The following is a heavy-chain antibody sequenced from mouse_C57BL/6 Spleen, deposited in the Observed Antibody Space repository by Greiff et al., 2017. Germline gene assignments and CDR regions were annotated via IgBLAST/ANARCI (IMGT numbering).Heavy chain of an antibody. CDR1: GYTFTSYT. V-gene: IGHV1-4*01. Sequence: ESGAELARPGASVKMSCKASGYTFTSYTMHWVKQRPGQGLEWIGYINPSSGYTKYNQKFKDKATLTADKSSSTAYMQLSSLTSEDSAVYYCASRPSAMDYWGQGTSVTVSS. J-gene: IGHJ4*01. CDR2: INPSSGYT. CDR3: ASRPSAMDY.